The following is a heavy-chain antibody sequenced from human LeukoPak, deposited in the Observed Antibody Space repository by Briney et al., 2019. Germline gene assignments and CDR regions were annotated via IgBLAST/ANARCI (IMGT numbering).Heavy chain of an antibody. CDR2: FDPEDGET. J-gene: IGHJ4*02. CDR3: ATDQLVTIFGVVQDY. V-gene: IGHV1-24*01. CDR1: GYTLTELS. D-gene: IGHD3-3*01. Sequence: ASVKVSCKVSGYTLTELSMQWVRPAPGKGLEWMGGFDPEDGETIYAQKLQGRVTITEDTSTDTAYMELSSLRSEDTAVYYCATDQLVTIFGVVQDYWGQGTLVTVSS.